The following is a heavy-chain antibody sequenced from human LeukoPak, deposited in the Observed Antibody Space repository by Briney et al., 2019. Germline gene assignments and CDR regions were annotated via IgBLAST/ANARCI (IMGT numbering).Heavy chain of an antibody. CDR2: ISYDGSNK. J-gene: IGHJ4*02. Sequence: GGSLRLSCAASGFTFSSYAMHWVRQAPGKGLEGVADISYDGSNKYYADSVKGRFTISRDNSKNTLYLQMNSLRAEDTAVYYWAREDYGCNSVWGNFDYWGQGTLVTVSS. V-gene: IGHV3-30-3*01. D-gene: IGHD4-23*01. CDR1: GFTFSSYA. CDR3: AREDYGCNSVWGNFDY.